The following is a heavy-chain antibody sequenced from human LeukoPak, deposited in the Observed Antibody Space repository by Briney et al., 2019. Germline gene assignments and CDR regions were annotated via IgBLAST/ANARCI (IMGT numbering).Heavy chain of an antibody. CDR2: IYHTGST. J-gene: IGHJ5*02. CDR1: GGSVSDYY. V-gene: IGHV4-59*02. Sequence: PSETLSLTCTISGGSVSDYYWSWIRQSPGKGLEWIGYIYHTGSTSYSPSLKSRVTMSVDTSKNQFSLKLSSVTAADTAVYYCARVKDSSGYYLPNWFDPWGQGTLVTVSS. D-gene: IGHD3-22*01. CDR3: ARVKDSSGYYLPNWFDP.